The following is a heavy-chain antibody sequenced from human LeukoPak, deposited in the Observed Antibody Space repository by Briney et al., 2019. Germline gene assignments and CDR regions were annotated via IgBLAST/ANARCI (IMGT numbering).Heavy chain of an antibody. D-gene: IGHD2-2*01. Sequence: ASVKVSCKASGYTFTSYDIHWVRQATGQGLEWMGWMNPNSGNTGYAQKFQGRVTMTSNTSISTAYMELSSLRSEDTAVYYGARGRGDIVVVPAAIGWFDPWGQGTLVTVSS. CDR2: MNPNSGNT. CDR1: GYTFTSYD. V-gene: IGHV1-8*01. J-gene: IGHJ5*02. CDR3: ARGRGDIVVVPAAIGWFDP.